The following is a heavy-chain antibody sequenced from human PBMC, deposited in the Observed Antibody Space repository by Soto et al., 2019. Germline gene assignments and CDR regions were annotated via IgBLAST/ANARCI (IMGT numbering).Heavy chain of an antibody. CDR1: GFTVSSYS. V-gene: IGHV3-23*01. CDR2: ICGSDGST. J-gene: IGHJ4*02. D-gene: IGHD2-15*01. Sequence: HPGGSLRLSCAASGFTVSSYSMSWIRQAPGKGLEWISVICGSDGSTYYADSVRGRFTIFRGNSKNTLYLQMNSLTVEDTAVYYCKKGGGGSCYPGVGSGGQGTPVTVSS. CDR3: KKGGGGSCYPGVGS.